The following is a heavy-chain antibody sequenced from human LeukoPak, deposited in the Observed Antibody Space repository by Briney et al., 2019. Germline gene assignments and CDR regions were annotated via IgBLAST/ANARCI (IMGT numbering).Heavy chain of an antibody. J-gene: IGHJ3*02. Sequence: GGSLRLSCAASGFTFSSYWMYWVRQAPGKELVWVSHINSDGNRPSYADSVKGRFTISRDNAKNTLYLQMNSLRAEDTAVYYCTRVFVGIAVAGTRGFDIWGQGTMVTVSS. CDR3: TRVFVGIAVAGTRGFDI. D-gene: IGHD6-19*01. CDR2: INSDGNRP. CDR1: GFTFSSYW. V-gene: IGHV3-74*01.